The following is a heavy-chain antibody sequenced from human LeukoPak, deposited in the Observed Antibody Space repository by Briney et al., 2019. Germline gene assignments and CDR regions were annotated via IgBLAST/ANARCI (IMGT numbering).Heavy chain of an antibody. V-gene: IGHV3-48*03. CDR1: GFTFSSYE. J-gene: IGHJ4*02. Sequence: GGSLRLSCAASGFTFSSYEMNWVRQAPGKGLEWVSYISSSGSTIYYADSVKGRFTISRDNAKNSLYLQMNSLRAEDTAVYYCAREGGWLQFGGYFDYWGQGTLVTVST. D-gene: IGHD5-24*01. CDR2: ISSSGSTI. CDR3: AREGGWLQFGGYFDY.